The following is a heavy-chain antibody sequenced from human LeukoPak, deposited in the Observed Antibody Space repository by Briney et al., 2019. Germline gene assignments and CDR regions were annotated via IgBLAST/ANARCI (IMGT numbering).Heavy chain of an antibody. CDR1: GYTFTGYY. CDR3: ARDRGVGRAFDI. D-gene: IGHD3-10*01. CDR2: INPNSGGT. Sequence: ASVKVSCKASGYTFTGYYMHWLRQAPGQGLEWMGWINPNSGGTNYAQKFQGRVTMTRDTSISTAYMELSRLRSDDTAVYYCARDRGVGRAFDIWGQGAMVTVSS. J-gene: IGHJ3*02. V-gene: IGHV1-2*02.